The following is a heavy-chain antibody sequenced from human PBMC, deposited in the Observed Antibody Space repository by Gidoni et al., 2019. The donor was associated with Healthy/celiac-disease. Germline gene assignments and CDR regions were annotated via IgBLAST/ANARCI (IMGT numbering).Heavy chain of an antibody. CDR2: IKQDGSEK. D-gene: IGHD3-3*01. J-gene: IGHJ6*02. CDR1: GFTFSSYW. CDR3: ARDGTIFGVVKYYYGMDV. Sequence: EVQLVESGGGLVQPGGSLRPSCAASGFTFSSYWMSWVRQAPGKGLGWVANIKQDGSEKYYVDSVKGRFTISRDNAKNSLYLQMNSLRAEDTAVYYCARDGTIFGVVKYYYGMDVWGQGTTVTVSS. V-gene: IGHV3-7*01.